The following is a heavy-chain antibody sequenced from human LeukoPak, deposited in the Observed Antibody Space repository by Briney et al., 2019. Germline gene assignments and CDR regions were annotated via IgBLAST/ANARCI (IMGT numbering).Heavy chain of an antibody. D-gene: IGHD6-13*01. CDR2: IYYSGST. CDR3: ARGLLAAAGT. J-gene: IGHJ5*02. V-gene: IGHV4-59*08. CDR1: GGSISSYY. Sequence: SETLSLTCTVSGGSISSYYWSWIRQPPGKGLEWIGYIYYSGSTNYNPSLKSRVTISVDTSKNQFSLKLSSVTAADTAVYYCARGLLAAAGTWGQGTLVTVSS.